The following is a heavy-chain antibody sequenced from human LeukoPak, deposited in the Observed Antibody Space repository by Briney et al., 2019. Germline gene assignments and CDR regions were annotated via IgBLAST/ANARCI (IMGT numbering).Heavy chain of an antibody. Sequence: SETLSLTCAVYGGSFSGYCWSWIRQPPGKGLEWIGEINHSGSTNYNPSLKSRVTISVDTSKNQFSLKLSSVTAADTAVYYCARGSVICSSTSCPNNWFDPWGQGTLVTVSS. CDR1: GGSFSGYC. J-gene: IGHJ5*02. CDR2: INHSGST. CDR3: ARGSVICSSTSCPNNWFDP. V-gene: IGHV4-34*01. D-gene: IGHD2-2*01.